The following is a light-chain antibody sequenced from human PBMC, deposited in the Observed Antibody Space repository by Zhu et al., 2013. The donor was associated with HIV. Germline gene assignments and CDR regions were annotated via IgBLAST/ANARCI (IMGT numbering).Light chain of an antibody. CDR1: SSNIGTNT. Sequence: QSVLTQPPSASGTPGHRVTISCSGSSSNIGTNTVNWYQQFPGTAPKLLIYSNDQRPSGVPDRFSGSKSGTSASLAISGLQSEDEADYYCAAWDGSLNVGVFGGGTKLTVL. CDR3: AAWDGSLNVGV. CDR2: SND. V-gene: IGLV1-44*01. J-gene: IGLJ3*02.